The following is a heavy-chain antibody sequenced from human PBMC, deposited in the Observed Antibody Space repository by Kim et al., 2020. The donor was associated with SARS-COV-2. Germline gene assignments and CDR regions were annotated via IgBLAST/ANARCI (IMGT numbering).Heavy chain of an antibody. Sequence: GGSLILSCAASGFTFSDSGIHWVRQASGKGLEWVGRIRSKTNTYATAYAASVNGRFTIYRDDSENTAYLQMNSLKTDDTAVYYCTRTPTFYDVLTGFGGDAFDIWGQGTVVTVSS. D-gene: IGHD3-9*01. CDR3: TRTPTFYDVLTGFGGDAFDI. CDR2: IRSKTNTYAT. V-gene: IGHV3-73*01. J-gene: IGHJ3*02. CDR1: GFTFSDSG.